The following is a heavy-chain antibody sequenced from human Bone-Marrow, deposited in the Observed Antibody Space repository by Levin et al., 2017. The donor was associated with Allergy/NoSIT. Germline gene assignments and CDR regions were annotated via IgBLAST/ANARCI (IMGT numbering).Heavy chain of an antibody. CDR3: ARGADSFDL. Sequence: GESLKISCAASGFTFSSYWMSWVRQVPGKGLEWVANIKEDGSEKYYVDSVKGRFTISRDDAKNSLYLQMNSLRAEDTAVYYCARGADSFDLWGQGTMVTVSS. CDR2: IKEDGSEK. J-gene: IGHJ3*01. CDR1: GFTFSSYW. V-gene: IGHV3-7*04.